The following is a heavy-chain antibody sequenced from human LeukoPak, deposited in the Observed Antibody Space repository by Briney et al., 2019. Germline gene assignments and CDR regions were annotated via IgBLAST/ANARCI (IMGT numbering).Heavy chain of an antibody. J-gene: IGHJ3*02. V-gene: IGHV4-30-2*01. CDR3: AILRDYYDSPDDAFDI. Sequence: SETLSLTCTVSGGSISSGGYSWSWIRQPPGKGLEWIGYIYHSGSTYYNPSLKSRVTISVDRSKNQFSLKLSSVTAADTAVYYCAILRDYYDSPDDAFDIWGQGTMVTVSS. D-gene: IGHD3-22*01. CDR1: GGSISSGGYS. CDR2: IYHSGST.